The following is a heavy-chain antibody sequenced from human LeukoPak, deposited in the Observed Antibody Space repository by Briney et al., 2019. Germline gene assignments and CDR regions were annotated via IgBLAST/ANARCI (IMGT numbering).Heavy chain of an antibody. V-gene: IGHV4-34*01. CDR2: INHSGGT. Sequence: SETLSLTCAVYGGSFTAYYWSWIRQPPGKGLEWIGEINHSGGTNYNPSLKSRVTISVDTSKNEFSLKLSSVTAADTAMYYCARNQHSYDSSGPGYWYFDLCGRGTLVTVSS. CDR1: GGSFTAYY. CDR3: ARNQHSYDSSGPGYWYFDL. D-gene: IGHD3-22*01. J-gene: IGHJ2*01.